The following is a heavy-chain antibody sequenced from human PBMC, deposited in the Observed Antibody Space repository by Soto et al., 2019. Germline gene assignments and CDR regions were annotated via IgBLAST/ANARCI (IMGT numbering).Heavy chain of an antibody. J-gene: IGHJ4*02. Sequence: QVQLVQSGAEMKKPGASVKVSCKASGYTFTTYGISWVRQAPGQGLEWMGWISAYNGNTHYAQKLQGRVTMTTDTSTSTDYVELRSLRSDDTAVYYCAREHLPSTYDGFDYWGQGTLVTGSS. CDR2: ISAYNGNT. V-gene: IGHV1-18*04. D-gene: IGHD3-3*02. CDR1: GYTFTTYG. CDR3: AREHLPSTYDGFDY.